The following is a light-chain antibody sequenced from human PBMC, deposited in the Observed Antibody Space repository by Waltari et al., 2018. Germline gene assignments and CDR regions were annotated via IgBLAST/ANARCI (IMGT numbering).Light chain of an antibody. Sequence: IQMTQSPSALSASLGDRVTISCRASQNIYSNLAWYQQRPGKAPKLLSSAASSLQSGIPSRFSGSGSGTDFTLTINSLQPEDSATYYCQHYYDYPLTFGGGTKVEFK. J-gene: IGKJ4*01. CDR3: QHYYDYPLT. CDR2: AAS. CDR1: QNIYSN. V-gene: IGKV1-6*01.